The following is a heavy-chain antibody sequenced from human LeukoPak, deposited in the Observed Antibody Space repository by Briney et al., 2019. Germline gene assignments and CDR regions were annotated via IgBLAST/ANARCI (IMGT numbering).Heavy chain of an antibody. D-gene: IGHD6-13*01. CDR3: ARSGYSSSWSLYYFDY. CDR1: GYTFTGYY. V-gene: IGHV1-2*06. J-gene: IGHJ4*02. CDR2: INPNSGGT. Sequence: ASVKVSCKASGYTFTGYYMHWVRQAPGQGLEWMGRINPNSGGTNYAQKFQGRVTMTRDTSISTAYMELSRLRSDDTAVYYCARSGYSSSWSLYYFDYWGQGTLVTVSS.